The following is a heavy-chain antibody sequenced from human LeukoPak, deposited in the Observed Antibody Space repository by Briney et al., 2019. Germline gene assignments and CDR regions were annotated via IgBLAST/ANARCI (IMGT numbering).Heavy chain of an antibody. CDR2: TYYTGTT. CDR1: GGSITSDY. J-gene: IGHJ5*02. Sequence: SETLSLTCTVSGGSITSDYWSWIRQPPGKGLEWIAYTYYTGTTYYNPSLKSRVTISVDRSRNQFSLRLRSVTAADTAVYYCARPQWLVTMGPWFDPWGQGTLVTVSS. V-gene: IGHV4-59*01. CDR3: ARPQWLVTMGPWFDP. D-gene: IGHD6-19*01.